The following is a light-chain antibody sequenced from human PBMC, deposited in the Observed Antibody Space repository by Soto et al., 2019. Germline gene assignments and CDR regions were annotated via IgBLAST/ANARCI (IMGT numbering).Light chain of an antibody. CDR3: PQRECWPRR. V-gene: IGKV3-11*01. CDR1: QYINTR. Sequence: LKHSPVTLSSIPGDRVTLSCRASQYINTRLAWYQHRPGQSPRLLIYQTSLRAAGIPARFSASGSGTDFTLTIIDVQPEDCALYYCPQRECWPRRFGQGTKV. J-gene: IGKJ1*01. CDR2: QTS.